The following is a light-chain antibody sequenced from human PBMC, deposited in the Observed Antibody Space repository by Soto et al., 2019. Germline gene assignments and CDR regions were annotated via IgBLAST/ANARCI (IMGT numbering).Light chain of an antibody. J-gene: IGLJ2*01. CDR2: DVT. Sequence: QSVLTQPRSVSGSRGQSVTISCTGTRSDVGAYNYVSWFQQHPDKAPKLIIYDVTKRPSGVPDRFSGSKSGNTASLTISGLQAEDEADYYCCSYVGNYSWLFGGGTKLTVL. V-gene: IGLV2-11*01. CDR3: CSYVGNYSWL. CDR1: RSDVGAYNY.